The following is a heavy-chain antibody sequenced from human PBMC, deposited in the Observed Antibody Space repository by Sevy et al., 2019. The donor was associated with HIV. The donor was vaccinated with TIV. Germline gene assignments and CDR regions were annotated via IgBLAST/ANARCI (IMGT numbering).Heavy chain of an antibody. Sequence: GGSLRLSCAASGFTFSSYGMHWVRQAPRKGLEWVAVISYDGSNKYYADSVKGRFTISRDNSKNTLYLQMNSLRAEDTAVYYCAKDQGGYSYGLGDYGMDVWGQGTTVTVSS. CDR1: GFTFSSYG. V-gene: IGHV3-30*18. J-gene: IGHJ6*02. D-gene: IGHD5-18*01. CDR3: AKDQGGYSYGLGDYGMDV. CDR2: ISYDGSNK.